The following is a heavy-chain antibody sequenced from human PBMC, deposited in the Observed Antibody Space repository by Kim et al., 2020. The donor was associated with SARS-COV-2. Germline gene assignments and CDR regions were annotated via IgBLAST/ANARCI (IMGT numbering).Heavy chain of an antibody. CDR1: GGSISSGSYY. V-gene: IGHV4-61*02. J-gene: IGHJ3*02. CDR2: IYTSGGT. Sequence: SETLSLTCTVSGGSISSGSYYWSWIRQPAGKGLEWIGRIYTSGGTNYNPSLKSRVTISVDTSKNQFSLKLSSVTAADTAVYYCARPADYGGNSYAFDIWGQGTMVTVSS. D-gene: IGHD4-17*01. CDR3: ARPADYGGNSYAFDI.